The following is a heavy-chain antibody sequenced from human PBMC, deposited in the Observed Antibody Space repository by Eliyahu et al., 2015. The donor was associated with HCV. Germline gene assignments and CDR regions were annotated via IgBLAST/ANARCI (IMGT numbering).Heavy chain of an antibody. CDR2: IWNDGSKK. J-gene: IGHJ6*02. CDR3: ARDPGEYGDNLDHYYYGMDV. V-gene: IGHV3-33*01. D-gene: IGHD4-23*01. CDR1: GFSFRXYG. Sequence: QVQLVESGGGVVQPVRSLRLSCAASGFSFRXYGMPWVRQAPGKGLEWVAVIWNDGSKKYYEDSVKGRFTISRDNSKNTVFLQMNSLRVEDTAVYYCARDPGEYGDNLDHYYYGMDVWGQGTTVTVSS.